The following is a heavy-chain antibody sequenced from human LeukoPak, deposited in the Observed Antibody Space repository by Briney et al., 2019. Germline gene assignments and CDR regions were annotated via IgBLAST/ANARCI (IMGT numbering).Heavy chain of an antibody. J-gene: IGHJ6*02. V-gene: IGHV1-24*01. Sequence: ASVKVSCKVSGYTLTELSMHWVRQAPGKGLEWMGGFDPEDGETIYAQKFQGRVTMTEDTSTDTAYMELGSLRSEDTAVYYCATVLRDQYYYYYGMDVWGQGTTVTVSS. CDR1: GYTLTELS. CDR2: FDPEDGET. CDR3: ATVLRDQYYYYYGMDV. D-gene: IGHD4-17*01.